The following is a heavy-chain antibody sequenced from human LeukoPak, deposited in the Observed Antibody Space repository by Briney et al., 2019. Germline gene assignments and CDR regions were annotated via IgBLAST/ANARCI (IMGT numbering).Heavy chain of an antibody. CDR1: GFTFSSYD. J-gene: IGHJ6*02. D-gene: IGHD3-10*01. CDR3: ARHLQSDYYGSGRNYGMDV. CDR2: IDSVSNT. V-gene: IGHV3-13*01. Sequence: GGSLRLSCEASGFTFSSYDMHWVRQVPGRGLEWVSAIDSVSNTYYPGSVKGRFTISREDAKNSVYLQMNSLRAGDTAVYYCARHLQSDYYGSGRNYGMDVWGQGTTVTVSS.